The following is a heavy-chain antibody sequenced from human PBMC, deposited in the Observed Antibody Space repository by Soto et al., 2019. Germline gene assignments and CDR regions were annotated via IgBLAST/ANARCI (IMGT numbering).Heavy chain of an antibody. D-gene: IGHD6-6*01. CDR1: GYTFTGYY. CDR3: ARDRGYSSSYFGYYYDGMDV. Sequence: QVQLVQSGAEVKKPGASVKVSCKASGYTFTGYYMHWVRQAPGQGLEWLGWINPNSGGTNYAQKFQGWVTMTRDTSTSTAYMELSRLRSDDTAVYYCARDRGYSSSYFGYYYDGMDVWGQGTTVTVSS. CDR2: INPNSGGT. J-gene: IGHJ6*02. V-gene: IGHV1-2*04.